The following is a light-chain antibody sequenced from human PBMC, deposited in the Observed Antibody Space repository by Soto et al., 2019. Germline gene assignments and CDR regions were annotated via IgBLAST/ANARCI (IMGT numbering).Light chain of an antibody. Sequence: EIVLTQSPGTLSLSPGERATLSCRASQSLTSSYLAWYQQHKPGQAPRLLIYGTSSRATGIPDRFSGSGSGTDFILSISRLEPEDFAVYYCQQYGGSLPTFGQGTKVEIK. CDR1: QSLTSSY. V-gene: IGKV3-20*01. CDR2: GTS. CDR3: QQYGGSLPT. J-gene: IGKJ1*01.